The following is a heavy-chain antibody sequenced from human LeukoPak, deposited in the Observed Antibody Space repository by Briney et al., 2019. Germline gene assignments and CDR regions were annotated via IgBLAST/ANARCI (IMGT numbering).Heavy chain of an antibody. Sequence: GGSLRLSCAASGFTFSSYAMNWVRQAPGKGLEWVAGVSSGDRTFHAESVKGRFTISRDKSKDTLYLQMNSLRAEDTAVYYCAKDAPESPFFHCFDTWGRGTQVIVPS. CDR3: AKDAPESPFFHCFDT. D-gene: IGHD3-3*02. CDR2: VSSGDRT. CDR1: GFTFSSYA. J-gene: IGHJ5*02. V-gene: IGHV3-23*01.